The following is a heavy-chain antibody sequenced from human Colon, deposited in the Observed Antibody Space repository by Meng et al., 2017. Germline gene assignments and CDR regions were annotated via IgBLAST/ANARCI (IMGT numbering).Heavy chain of an antibody. V-gene: IGHV4-4*02. D-gene: IGHD7-27*01. CDR3: ARGTGDIRVGFDY. J-gene: IGHJ4*02. CDR1: RASIIGLNW. Sequence: QAHLRDPGPGCVKPSEILSLHCTVSRASIIGLNWWTWVRHTPGKGLEWIGEIHHSGRTNSMPSLKSRVTLSLAKSKNQFSLSMTSVTAADTAVYYCARGTGDIRVGFDYWGQGTLVTVSS. CDR2: IHHSGRT.